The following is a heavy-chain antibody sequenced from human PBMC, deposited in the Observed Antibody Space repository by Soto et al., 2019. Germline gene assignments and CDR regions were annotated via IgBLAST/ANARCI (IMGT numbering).Heavy chain of an antibody. CDR3: ARDFSSGTYPSYFDY. Sequence: QVQLVQSGAEVKKPGASVKVSCKASGYIFTSYGISWVRQAPGQGLEWMGWISAYNGNINYAQRVQGRVTTTKDSSTSTAYMEPRSLRSDDTAVYYCARDFSSGTYPSYFDYWGQGTLVTVSS. V-gene: IGHV1-18*01. CDR2: ISAYNGNI. J-gene: IGHJ4*02. D-gene: IGHD1-26*01. CDR1: GYIFTSYG.